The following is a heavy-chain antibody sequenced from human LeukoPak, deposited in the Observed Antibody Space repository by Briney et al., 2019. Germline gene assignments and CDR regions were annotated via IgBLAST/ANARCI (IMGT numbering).Heavy chain of an antibody. CDR1: GFSFSSYG. CDR2: ISGGGGST. D-gene: IGHD3-22*01. CDR3: AKSSYYDSSGYYREYYFDH. J-gene: IGHJ4*02. Sequence: PGGSLRLSCAASGFSFSSYGMTWVRQAPRKGLEWVSSISGGGGSTNSADSVKGRFTISRDNSKNTLYLQMNSLRAEDTAVYYCAKSSYYDSSGYYREYYFDHWGQGTLVTVSS. V-gene: IGHV3-23*01.